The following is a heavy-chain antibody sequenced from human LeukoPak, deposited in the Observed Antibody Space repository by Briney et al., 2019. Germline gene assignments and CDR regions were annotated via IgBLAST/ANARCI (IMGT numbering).Heavy chain of an antibody. D-gene: IGHD1-7*01. J-gene: IGHJ5*02. CDR2: IYYSGST. Sequence: SETLSLTCTVSGGSISSGGYYWSWIRQHPGKGLEWIGYIYYSGSTYYNPSLKSRVTISVVTSKNQFSLKLSSVTAADTAVYYCARAGGTTSWFDPWGQGTLVTVSS. V-gene: IGHV4-31*03. CDR1: GGSISSGGYY. CDR3: ARAGGTTSWFDP.